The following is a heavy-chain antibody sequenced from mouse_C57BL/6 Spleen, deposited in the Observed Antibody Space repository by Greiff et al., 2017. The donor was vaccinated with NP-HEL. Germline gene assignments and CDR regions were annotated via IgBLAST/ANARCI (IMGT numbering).Heavy chain of an antibody. CDR1: GYSITSGYY. CDR3: ARVDYGSSYPWYFDV. D-gene: IGHD1-1*01. Sequence: ESGPGLVKPSQSLSLTCSVTGYSITSGYYWNWIRQFPGNKLEWMGYISYDGSNNYNPSLKNRISITRDTSKNQFFLKLNSVTTEDTATYYCARVDYGSSYPWYFDVWGTGTTVTVSS. CDR2: ISYDGSN. V-gene: IGHV3-6*01. J-gene: IGHJ1*03.